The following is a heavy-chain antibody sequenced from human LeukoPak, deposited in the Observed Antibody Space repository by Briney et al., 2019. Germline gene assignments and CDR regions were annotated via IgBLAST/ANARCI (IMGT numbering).Heavy chain of an antibody. Sequence: PGGSLRLSCAASGFIFDDYAMYWVRQAPGKGLEWVSGISWNSRIIDYADSVKGRFTISRDNAKTSLYLQMNSLTTEDTAFYYCARLTGAASGTYYFDFWGQGTLVTVSS. V-gene: IGHV3-9*01. CDR1: GFIFDDYA. J-gene: IGHJ4*02. D-gene: IGHD1-26*01. CDR2: ISWNSRII. CDR3: ARLTGAASGTYYFDF.